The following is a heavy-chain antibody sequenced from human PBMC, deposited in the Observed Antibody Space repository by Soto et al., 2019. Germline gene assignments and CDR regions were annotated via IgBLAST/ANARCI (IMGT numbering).Heavy chain of an antibody. J-gene: IGHJ4*02. V-gene: IGHV1-3*01. CDR2: INAGNGNT. D-gene: IGHD6-13*01. CDR3: ARVGGGIGSDYYFDY. Sequence: ASVKVSCKASGYTFTSYAMHWVRQAPGQRLEWMGWINAGNGNTKYSQKFQGRVTITRDTSASTAYMELSSLRSEDTAVYYCARVGGGIGSDYYFDYWGQGTLVTVSS. CDR1: GYTFTSYA.